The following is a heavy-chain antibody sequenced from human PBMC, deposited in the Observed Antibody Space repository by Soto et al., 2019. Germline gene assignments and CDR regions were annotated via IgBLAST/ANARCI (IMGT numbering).Heavy chain of an antibody. CDR2: IYWDDDK. V-gene: IGHV2-5*02. Sequence: QITLKESGPTLVKPTQTLTLTCTVSGFSLNTYGVGVGWIRQPPGKALEWLALIYWDDDKRYSPSLKNRLTITKDTSKNQVVLTMTNMDPVDTVTYYCARALGSWGAYYFDYWGQGPLVTVSS. CDR3: ARALGSWGAYYFDY. J-gene: IGHJ4*02. CDR1: GFSLNTYGVG. D-gene: IGHD3-16*01.